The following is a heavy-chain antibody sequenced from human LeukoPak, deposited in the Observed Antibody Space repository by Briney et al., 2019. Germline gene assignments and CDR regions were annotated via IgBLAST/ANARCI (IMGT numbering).Heavy chain of an antibody. J-gene: IGHJ4*02. CDR3: AKEGDNYYDPSRTYYFDY. Sequence: PTGGSLRLSCAGSGFTFSSYAMSWVRQAPGKGLEWVSAISGSGGSTYYADSVKGRFTISRDNSKNTLYLQMNSLRAEDTAVYYCAKEGDNYYDPSRTYYFDYWGQGTLVTVSS. V-gene: IGHV3-23*01. CDR2: ISGSGGST. D-gene: IGHD3-22*01. CDR1: GFTFSSYA.